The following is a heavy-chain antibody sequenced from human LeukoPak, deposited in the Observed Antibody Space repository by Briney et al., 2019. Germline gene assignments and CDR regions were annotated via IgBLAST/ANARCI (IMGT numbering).Heavy chain of an antibody. Sequence: SQTLSPTCTVSGGSISSGSYYWSWIRQPAGKGLEWIGRIYTSGSTNYNPSLKSRVTISVDTSKNQFSLKLSSVTAADTAVYYCARENILTGCFDYWGQGTLVTVSS. CDR1: GGSISSGSYY. J-gene: IGHJ4*02. CDR2: IYTSGST. D-gene: IGHD3-9*01. V-gene: IGHV4-61*02. CDR3: ARENILTGCFDY.